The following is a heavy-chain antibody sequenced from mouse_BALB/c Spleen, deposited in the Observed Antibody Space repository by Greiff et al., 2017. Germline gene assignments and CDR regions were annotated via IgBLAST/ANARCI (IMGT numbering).Heavy chain of an antibody. CDR2: IWRGGST. J-gene: IGHJ1*01. Sequence: VQLQQSGPSLVQPSQSLSITCTVSGFSLTSYGVHWVRQSPGKGLEWLGVIWRGGSTDYNAAFMSRLSITKDNSKSQVFFKMNSLQADDTAIYYCANNYYGSSPHWYFDVWGAGTTVTVSS. CDR3: ANNYYGSSPHWYFDV. CDR1: GFSLTSYG. D-gene: IGHD1-1*01. V-gene: IGHV2-5-1*01.